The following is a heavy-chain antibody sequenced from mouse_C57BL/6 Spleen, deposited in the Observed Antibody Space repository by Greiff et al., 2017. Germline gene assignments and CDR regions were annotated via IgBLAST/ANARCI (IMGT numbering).Heavy chain of an antibody. Sequence: QVQLQQSGPELVKPGASVKLSCQASGYAFSSSWMNWVKPRPGKGLEWIGRIYPGDGDTNYNGKFKGKATLTADKSTSTAYMQLSSLAAEDSAVYVCARGIYYDYDGFADWGQGTLGTVSA. V-gene: IGHV1-82*01. CDR2: IYPGDGDT. CDR3: ARGIYYDYDGFAD. D-gene: IGHD2-4*01. J-gene: IGHJ3*01. CDR1: GYAFSSSW.